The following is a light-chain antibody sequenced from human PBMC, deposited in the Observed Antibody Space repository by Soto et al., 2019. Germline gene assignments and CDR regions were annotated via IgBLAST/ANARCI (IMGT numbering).Light chain of an antibody. CDR1: QSVSSSY. J-gene: IGKJ3*01. V-gene: IGKV3-20*01. CDR3: QQYANSPLT. CDR2: GAS. Sequence: EIVLTQSPGTLSLSPGEGATLSCRASQSVSSSYLAWYQQKPGQAPRLLIYGASSRATGIPDRFSGSGSGTDFTLTISRLEPEEFAVYYCQQYANSPLTFGPGTKVDI.